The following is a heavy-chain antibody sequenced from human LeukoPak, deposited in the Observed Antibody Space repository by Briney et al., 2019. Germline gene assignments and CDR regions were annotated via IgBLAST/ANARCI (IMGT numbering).Heavy chain of an antibody. CDR2: IYFSGPT. Sequence: KTSETLTLTCNVSGGSIATNFYWTWIRQRPATGLEWIGYIYFSGPTYYNPSLKSRLTLSLDSSRNQFSLHLESVTAVDSAVYFCVRDHDRNGYFDYWGQGILVTVSS. J-gene: IGHJ4*02. CDR3: VRDHDRNGYFDY. CDR1: GGSIATNFY. V-gene: IGHV4-31*03. D-gene: IGHD1-1*01.